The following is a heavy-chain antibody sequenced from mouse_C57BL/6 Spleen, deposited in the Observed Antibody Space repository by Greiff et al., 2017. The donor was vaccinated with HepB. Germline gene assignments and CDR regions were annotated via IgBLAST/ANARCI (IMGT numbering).Heavy chain of an antibody. D-gene: IGHD2-1*01. CDR3: ARGVYYGNYSYYFDY. CDR2: IWSDGST. CDR1: GFSLTSYG. J-gene: IGHJ2*01. V-gene: IGHV2-6*03. Sequence: VMLVESGPGLVAPSQSLSITCTVSGFSLTSYGVHWVRQPPGKGLEWLVVIWSDGSTTYNSALKSRLSISKDNSKSQVFLKMNSLQTDDTAMYYCARGVYYGNYSYYFDYWGQGTTLTVSS.